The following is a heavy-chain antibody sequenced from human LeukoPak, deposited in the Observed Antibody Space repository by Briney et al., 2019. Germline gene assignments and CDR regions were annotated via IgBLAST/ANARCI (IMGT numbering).Heavy chain of an antibody. Sequence: GGSLRLSCAASGFTFSSYSMNWVRQAPGKGLEWVSSISSSSSSYIYYADSVKGRFTISRDNAKNSLYLQMNSLRAEDTAVYYCARDEGYFDWLLTTDYWGQGTLVTVSS. D-gene: IGHD3-9*01. V-gene: IGHV3-21*01. CDR1: GFTFSSYS. CDR3: ARDEGYFDWLLTTDY. J-gene: IGHJ4*02. CDR2: ISSSSSSYI.